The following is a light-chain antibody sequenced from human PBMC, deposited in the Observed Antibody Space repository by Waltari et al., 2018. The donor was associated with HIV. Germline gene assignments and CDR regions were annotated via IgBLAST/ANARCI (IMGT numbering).Light chain of an antibody. CDR1: SNHVARSDR. V-gene: IGLV2-18*02. CDR2: EVV. Sequence: QSALTQPPSVSGSPGQSVTISCTGPSNHVARSDRVPWYQLPPGRGPKLLIYEVVNRPSGVPGRFSGSKSGNTASLTIFGLQSEDEADYHCSSFTASGTWVFGGGTKLTV. CDR3: SSFTASGTWV. J-gene: IGLJ3*02.